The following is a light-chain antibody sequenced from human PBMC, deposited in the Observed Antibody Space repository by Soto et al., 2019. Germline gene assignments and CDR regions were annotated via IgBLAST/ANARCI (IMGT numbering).Light chain of an antibody. J-gene: IGKJ5*01. CDR2: GAS. CDR3: QQIYSIPIT. Sequence: DMQMTQSPFSLSASFGDRVTITCRTSQSISSDLNWYQQKTGRAPKLLIYGASTLQSGVPSRFSGSGSGTHFTITISSVQPEDFANYYCQQIYSIPITFGQGTRLEIK. V-gene: IGKV1-39*01. CDR1: QSISSD.